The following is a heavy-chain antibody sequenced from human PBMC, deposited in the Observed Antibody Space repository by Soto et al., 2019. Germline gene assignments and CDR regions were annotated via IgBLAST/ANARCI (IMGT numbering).Heavy chain of an antibody. J-gene: IGHJ4*02. CDR2: IYYSGST. V-gene: IGHV4-61*01. CDR1: GGFVSSGSYY. D-gene: IGHD4-4*01. CDR3: ARLRRDDYSKRVDY. Sequence: SETLSLTCTVSGGFVSSGSYYWSWIRQPPGKGLEWIGYIYYSGSTNYNPSLKSRVTISVDTSKNQFSLKLSSVTAADTAVYYCARLRRDDYSKRVDYWGQGTLVTVSS.